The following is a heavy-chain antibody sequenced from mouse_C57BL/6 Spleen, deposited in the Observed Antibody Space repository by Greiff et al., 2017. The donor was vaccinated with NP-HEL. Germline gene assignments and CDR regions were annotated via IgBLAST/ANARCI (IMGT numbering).Heavy chain of an antibody. Sequence: QVQLQQPGAELVMPGASVKLSCKASGYTFTSYWMHWVKQRPGQGLEWIGEIDPSDSYTNYNPEFKGKSTLTVDKSSSTAYMQLSSLTSEDSAVYYCARWDSNYLYWYFDVWGTGTTVTVSS. CDR1: GYTFTSYW. CDR2: IDPSDSYT. J-gene: IGHJ1*03. CDR3: ARWDSNYLYWYFDV. D-gene: IGHD2-5*01. V-gene: IGHV1-69*01.